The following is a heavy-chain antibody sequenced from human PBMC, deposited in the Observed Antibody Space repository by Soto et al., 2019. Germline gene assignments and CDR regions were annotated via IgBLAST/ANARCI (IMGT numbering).Heavy chain of an antibody. CDR3: ESFHNTSPGWFDP. V-gene: IGHV4-31*03. CDR2: IYHSGIT. J-gene: IGHJ5*02. Sequence: SLSLTGSVSGGCTNSGGYFWSWIRQHPGKGLECIGYIYHSGITYYNPSLKSRVTISVDTSKNEFSLQLRSVTAADTAVYFCESFHNTSPGWFDPWGQGTLVTVSS. CDR1: GGCTNSGGYF. D-gene: IGHD1-20*01.